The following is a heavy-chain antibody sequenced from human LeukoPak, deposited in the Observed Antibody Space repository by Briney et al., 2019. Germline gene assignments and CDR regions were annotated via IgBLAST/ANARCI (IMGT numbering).Heavy chain of an antibody. CDR2: IYPDSGGT. CDR1: GYTFTDYY. D-gene: IGHD3-10*01. Sequence: ASLKVSCKASGYTFTDYYMHWVRQAPGHGLEWMGWIYPDSGGTNYAQKFQGRVTMTRDTSISTAYMGLSRLTSDDTAVYYCARGRSDYYLDSWGQGTLVTGSS. V-gene: IGHV1-2*02. J-gene: IGHJ4*02. CDR3: ARGRSDYYLDS.